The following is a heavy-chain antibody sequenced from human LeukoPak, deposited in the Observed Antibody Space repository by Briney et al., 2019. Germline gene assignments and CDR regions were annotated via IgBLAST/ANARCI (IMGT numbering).Heavy chain of an antibody. V-gene: IGHV3-21*01. CDR1: GFTFSSYS. D-gene: IGHD6-13*01. CDR3: AVSPYSSSWYFYY. J-gene: IGHJ4*02. CDR2: ISSSSSYT. Sequence: GGSLRLSCAASGFTFSSYSMNWVRQAPGKGLEWVSSISSSSSYTYYADSVKGRFTISRDNAKNSLYLQMNSLRAEDTAVYYCAVSPYSSSWYFYYWGQGTLVTVSS.